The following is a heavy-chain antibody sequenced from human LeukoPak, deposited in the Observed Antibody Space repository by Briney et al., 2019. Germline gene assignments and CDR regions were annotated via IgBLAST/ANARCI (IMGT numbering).Heavy chain of an antibody. J-gene: IGHJ4*02. V-gene: IGHV3-74*01. Sequence: GGSLRLSCVASGFSFSTSWMHWVRQAPGKELVWVSHINTDGSDTDYADSAKGRFTISRDNAKNTLYLQMNNLRTEDTAVYYYTRDGGVGYWGQGTLVTVSS. CDR2: INTDGSDT. CDR1: GFSFSTSW. CDR3: TRDGGVGY. D-gene: IGHD3-16*01.